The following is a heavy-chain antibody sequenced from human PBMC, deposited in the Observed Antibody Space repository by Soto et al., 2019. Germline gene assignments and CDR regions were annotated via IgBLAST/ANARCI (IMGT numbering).Heavy chain of an antibody. CDR3: AKDQGDSSSLEPPDY. CDR2: ISWNSGSI. V-gene: IGHV3-9*01. Sequence: EVQLVESGGGLVQPGRSLRLSCAASGFTFDDYAMHWVRQAPGKGLEWVSGISWNSGSIGYADSVKGRFTISRDNAKNSLYLQMNSLRAEDTALYYCAKDQGDSSSLEPPDYWGQGTLVTVSS. CDR1: GFTFDDYA. J-gene: IGHJ4*02. D-gene: IGHD6-13*01.